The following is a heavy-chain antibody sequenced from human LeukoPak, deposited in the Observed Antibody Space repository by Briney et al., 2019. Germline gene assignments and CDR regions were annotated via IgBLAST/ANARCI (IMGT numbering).Heavy chain of an antibody. CDR1: GDSVTNTRYY. J-gene: IGHJ4*02. CDR2: IYYLGNT. Sequence: SETLSLTCTVSGDSVTNTRYYWGWIRQPPGKGLEWIGSIYYLGNTDYNPSLKSRVTISVDTSKNQFSLKLSSVTAADTAVYYCARRYGSGSSGTFDYWGQGTLVTVSS. D-gene: IGHD3-10*01. CDR3: ARRYGSGSSGTFDY. V-gene: IGHV4-39*07.